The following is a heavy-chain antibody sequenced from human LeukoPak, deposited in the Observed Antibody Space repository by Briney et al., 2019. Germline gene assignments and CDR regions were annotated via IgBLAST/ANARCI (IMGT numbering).Heavy chain of an antibody. Sequence: PSETLSLTCTVSGGSISSGSYYWSWIRQPAGKGLEWIGRIYTSGSTNYDPSLKSRVTISVDTSKNQFSLKLSSVTAADTAVYYCARHERVGATIYWFDPWGQGTLVTVSS. CDR3: ARHERVGATIYWFDP. CDR1: GGSISSGSYY. D-gene: IGHD1-26*01. CDR2: IYTSGST. V-gene: IGHV4-61*02. J-gene: IGHJ5*02.